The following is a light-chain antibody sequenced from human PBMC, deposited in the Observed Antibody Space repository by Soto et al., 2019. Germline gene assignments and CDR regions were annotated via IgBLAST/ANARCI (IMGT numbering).Light chain of an antibody. CDR1: ESIGDY. V-gene: IGKV3-20*01. Sequence: EIVLTQSPAALSLSPGERATLSCWASESIGDYLAWYQQKPGQAPRLLIYGATMRTTGTPDRCSGAGSETDFTLAISRLEPGDFAVYYCQQYVTSPAITFGQGTRLEIK. CDR2: GAT. CDR3: QQYVTSPAIT. J-gene: IGKJ5*01.